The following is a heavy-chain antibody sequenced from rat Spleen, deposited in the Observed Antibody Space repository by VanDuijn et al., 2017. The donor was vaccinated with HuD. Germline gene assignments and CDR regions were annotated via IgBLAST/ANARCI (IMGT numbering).Heavy chain of an antibody. CDR2: ISAAGDKI. V-gene: IGHV5-25*01. J-gene: IGHJ2*01. CDR1: GFTFSNYY. Sequence: EVQLVESGGGLVQPRRSLKLSCAASGFTFSNYYMAWVRQAPTKGLEWVASISAAGDKIYYRDSVKGRFTISRDNAKNTLYLQMDSLRSEDTATYYCAKGFYYYSAFDYWGQGVMVTVSS. D-gene: IGHD1-1*01. CDR3: AKGFYYYSAFDY.